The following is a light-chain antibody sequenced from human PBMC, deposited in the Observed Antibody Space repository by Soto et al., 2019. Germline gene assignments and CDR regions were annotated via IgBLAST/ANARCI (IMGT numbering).Light chain of an antibody. CDR1: QSVSSNY. Sequence: EIVLTQSPGTLSLSPGERATLSCRASQSVSSNYLAWYQQKPGQAPRLLIYDASNRATGIPDRFSGSGSGTDFTLTISRLEPEDFAVYYCQQYGTSLLTFGPGTNVDIK. V-gene: IGKV3-20*01. J-gene: IGKJ3*01. CDR3: QQYGTSLLT. CDR2: DAS.